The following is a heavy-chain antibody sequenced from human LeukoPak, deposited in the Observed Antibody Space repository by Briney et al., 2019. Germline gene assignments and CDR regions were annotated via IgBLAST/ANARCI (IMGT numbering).Heavy chain of an antibody. D-gene: IGHD3-16*02. J-gene: IGHJ4*02. CDR2: ISSSSSYI. V-gene: IGHV3-21*01. Sequence: GGSLRLSCAASGFTFSSYAMNWVRQAPGKGLEWVSSISSSSSYIYYADSVKGRFTISRDNAKNSLYLQMNSLRAEDTAVYYCARDEFGGVIAQFDYWGQGTLVTVSS. CDR1: GFTFSSYA. CDR3: ARDEFGGVIAQFDY.